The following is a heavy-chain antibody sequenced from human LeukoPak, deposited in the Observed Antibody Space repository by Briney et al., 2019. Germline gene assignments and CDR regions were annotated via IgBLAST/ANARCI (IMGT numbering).Heavy chain of an antibody. D-gene: IGHD3-9*01. CDR2: IYYSGST. J-gene: IGHJ4*02. CDR3: ARDGVQYYDILTGYYKSEGYFDY. Sequence: PSQTLSLTCTVSGGSISSYYWSWIRQPPGKGLEWIGYIYYSGSTNYNPSLKSRVTISVDTSKNQFSLKLSSVTAADTAVYYCARDGVQYYDILTGYYKSEGYFDYWGQGTLVTVSS. CDR1: GGSISSYY. V-gene: IGHV4-59*01.